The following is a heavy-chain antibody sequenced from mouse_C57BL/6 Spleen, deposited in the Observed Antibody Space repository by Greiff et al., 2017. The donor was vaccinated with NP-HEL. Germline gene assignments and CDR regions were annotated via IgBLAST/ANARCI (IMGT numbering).Heavy chain of an antibody. CDR1: GYTFTDHT. CDR3: ATNYYEQSSGDRDAMDY. D-gene: IGHD1-1*01. V-gene: IGHV1-78*01. CDR2: IYPRDGST. J-gene: IGHJ4*01. Sequence: VQLQQSDAELVKPGASVKISCKVSGYTFTDHTIHWMKQRPEQGLEWIGYIYPRDGSTKYNEKFKGKATLTADKSSSTAYMQLNSLTSEDSAVYCCATNYYEQSSGDRDAMDYWGQGTSVTVSS.